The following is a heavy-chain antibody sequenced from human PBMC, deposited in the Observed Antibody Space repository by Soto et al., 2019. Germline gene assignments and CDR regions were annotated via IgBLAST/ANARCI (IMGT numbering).Heavy chain of an antibody. D-gene: IGHD3-3*01. CDR2: IIPIFGTA. V-gene: IGHV1-69*13. CDR1: GGTFSSYA. J-gene: IGHJ6*02. Sequence: SVKVSCKASGGTFSSYAISWVRQAPGQGLEWMGGIIPIFGTANYAQKFQGRVTITADESTSTAYMEPSSLRSEDTAVYYCARDRRYYDFWSGYPISPYYYYGMDVWGQGTTVTVPS. CDR3: ARDRRYYDFWSGYPISPYYYYGMDV.